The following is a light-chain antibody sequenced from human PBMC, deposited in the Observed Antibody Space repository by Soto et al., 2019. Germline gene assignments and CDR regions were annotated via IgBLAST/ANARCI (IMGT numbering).Light chain of an antibody. Sequence: EIVLTQSPGTLSLSPGERATLSCRASQSVSNNYLAWYHQKPGRAPRLVISGASSRATGIPDMFSGSGSGTDFTLTISRLEPEVFAVYCCQQYGTAPPSFGQGTNGAFK. CDR2: GAS. V-gene: IGKV3-20*01. J-gene: IGKJ1*01. CDR3: QQYGTAPPS. CDR1: QSVSNNY.